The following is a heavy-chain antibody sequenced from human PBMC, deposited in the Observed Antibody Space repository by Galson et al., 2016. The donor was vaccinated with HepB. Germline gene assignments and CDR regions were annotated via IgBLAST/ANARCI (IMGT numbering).Heavy chain of an antibody. Sequence: SETLSLTCNVSGGSINTNNFYWGWVRQPPGKGLEWVGSIYYSGTTHFNPSLKSRVTMSVDTAKSQFSLRLSSMTAADTAVYYCARHGPVSRTYYTMDVWGVGTTVIVSS. V-gene: IGHV4-39*01. CDR3: ARHGPVSRTYYTMDV. D-gene: IGHD6-19*01. CDR1: GGSINTNNFY. J-gene: IGHJ6*04. CDR2: IYYSGTT.